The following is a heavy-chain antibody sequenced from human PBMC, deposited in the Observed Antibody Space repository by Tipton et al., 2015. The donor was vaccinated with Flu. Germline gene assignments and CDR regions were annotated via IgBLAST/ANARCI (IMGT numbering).Heavy chain of an antibody. J-gene: IGHJ1*01. CDR1: GGSISSDSYY. CDR3: ARYTSSWDPPRD. CDR2: IYTSGST. Sequence: TLSLTCTVSGGSISSDSYYWSWIRQPAGKGLEWIGRIYTSGSTNYNPSLMSRVTISLDTSKNQFSLKLSSVTAADTAVYYCARYTSSWDPPRDWGQGTLVTVSS. V-gene: IGHV4-61*02. D-gene: IGHD6-13*01.